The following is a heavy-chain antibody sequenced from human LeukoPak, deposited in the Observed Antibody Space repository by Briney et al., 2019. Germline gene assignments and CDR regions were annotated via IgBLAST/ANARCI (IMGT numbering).Heavy chain of an antibody. Sequence: SVKVSCKASGYTFISYGISWVRQAPGQGLEWMGGIIPILGTANYAQKFQARVTITADESTITAYMELSSLRSEDTAVYYCARDWNCGGDCFAFDIWGQGTMVTVSS. CDR3: ARDWNCGGDCFAFDI. V-gene: IGHV1-69*13. CDR1: GYTFISYG. CDR2: IIPILGTA. D-gene: IGHD2-21*02. J-gene: IGHJ3*02.